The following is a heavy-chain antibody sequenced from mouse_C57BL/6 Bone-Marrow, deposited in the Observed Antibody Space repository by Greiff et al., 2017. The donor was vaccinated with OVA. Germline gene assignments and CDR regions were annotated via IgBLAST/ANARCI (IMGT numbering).Heavy chain of an antibody. CDR1: GFSFNTYA. J-gene: IGHJ4*01. V-gene: IGHV10-1*01. CDR2: IRSKSNNYAT. D-gene: IGHD4-1*01. Sequence: GGGLVQPKGSLKLSCAASGFSFNTYAMNWVRQAPGKGLEWVARIRSKSNNYATYYADSVKDRFTISRDDSESMLYLQMNNLKTDDTAMYYCGSSGTSYAMDYWGQGTSVTVSS. CDR3: GSSGTSYAMDY.